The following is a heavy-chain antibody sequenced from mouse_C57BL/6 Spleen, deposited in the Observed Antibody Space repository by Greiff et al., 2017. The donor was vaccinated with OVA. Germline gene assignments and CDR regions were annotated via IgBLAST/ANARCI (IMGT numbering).Heavy chain of an antibody. Sequence: QVQLQQSGAELVRPGASVTLSCKASGYTFTDYEMHWVKQTPVHGLEWIGAIDPETGGTAYNQKFKGKAILTADKSSSTAYMELRSLTSEDSAVYDCTTPYGKYYAMDYWGQGTSVTVSS. CDR2: IDPETGGT. J-gene: IGHJ4*01. D-gene: IGHD2-1*01. V-gene: IGHV1-15*01. CDR3: TTPYGKYYAMDY. CDR1: GYTFTDYE.